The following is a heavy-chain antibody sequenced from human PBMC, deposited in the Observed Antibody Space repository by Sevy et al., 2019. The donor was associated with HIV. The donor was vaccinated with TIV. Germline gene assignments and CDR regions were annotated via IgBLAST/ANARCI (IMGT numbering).Heavy chain of an antibody. CDR3: AREGCSRPHDY. D-gene: IGHD2-8*01. V-gene: IGHV3-23*01. CDR2: LSFGCGKI. J-gene: IGHJ4*02. Sequence: GGSLRLSCAASGFAFYEYSMIWIRQAPGKGLEWVATLSFGCGKINYADSVKGRFTISRVNSKNSFYLQMDNLRVEDTALYYCAREGCSRPHDYWGQGTRVTVSS. CDR1: GFAFYEYS.